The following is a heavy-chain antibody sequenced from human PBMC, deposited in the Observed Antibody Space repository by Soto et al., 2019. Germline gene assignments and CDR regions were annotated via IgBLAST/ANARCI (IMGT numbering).Heavy chain of an antibody. Sequence: ASVKVSCKASGYIFSNYAVHWVRQAPDKGFDGREWINAAGVNTKYPRTFKGKVTFPWNHSATTAYLGLSSLSSEETSVYYWAREKRNYSDSSDRYLDYWAQ. D-gene: IGHD3-22*01. CDR2: INAAGVNT. CDR1: GYIFSNYA. CDR3: AREKRNYSDSSDRYLDY. V-gene: IGHV1-3*01. J-gene: IGHJ4*03.